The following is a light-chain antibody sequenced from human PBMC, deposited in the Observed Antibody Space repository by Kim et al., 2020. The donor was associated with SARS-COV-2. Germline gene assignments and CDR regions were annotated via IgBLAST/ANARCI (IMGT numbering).Light chain of an antibody. J-gene: IGLJ2*01. CDR2: DGN. Sequence: GKAITTSGRDNLAGKYVNWYQLRPGSAPTNVIYDGNQGHSGVPDRFSGSIDISSNTAYLTIAGVDAEDETDYYCQSSTATGVIFGGGTQLTVL. CDR1: DNLAGKY. CDR3: QSSTATGVI. V-gene: IGLV6-57*02.